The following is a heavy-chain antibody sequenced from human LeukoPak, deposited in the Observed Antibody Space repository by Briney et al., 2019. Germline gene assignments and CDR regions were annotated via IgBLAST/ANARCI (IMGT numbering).Heavy chain of an antibody. CDR2: IYYSGST. J-gene: IGHJ4*02. V-gene: IGHV4-59*01. D-gene: IGHD3-10*01. CDR3: ARWGDYYGSGSFDY. Sequence: SETLSLTCTVSGGSISSYYWSWIRQPPGKGLEWIGYIYYSGSTNYNPSLESRVTISVDTSKNQFSLKLSSVTAADTAVYYCARWGDYYGSGSFDYWGQGTLVTVSP. CDR1: GGSISSYY.